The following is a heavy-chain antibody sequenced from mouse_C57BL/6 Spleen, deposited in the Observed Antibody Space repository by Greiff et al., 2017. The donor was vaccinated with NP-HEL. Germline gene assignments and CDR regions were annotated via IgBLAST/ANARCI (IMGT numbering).Heavy chain of an antibody. Sequence: QVQLQQPGAELVKPGASVKMSCKASGYTFTSYWITWVKQRPGQGLEWIGDIYPGSGSTNYNEKFKSKATLTVDTSSSTAYMQLSSLTSEDSAVYYCARRDYYGSEWYFDVWGTGTTVTVSS. CDR2: IYPGSGST. D-gene: IGHD1-1*01. CDR1: GYTFTSYW. CDR3: ARRDYYGSEWYFDV. V-gene: IGHV1-55*01. J-gene: IGHJ1*03.